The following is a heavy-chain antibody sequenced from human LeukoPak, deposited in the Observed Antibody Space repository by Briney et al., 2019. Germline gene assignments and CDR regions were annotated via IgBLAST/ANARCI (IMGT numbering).Heavy chain of an antibody. CDR2: IIPILGIA. CDR1: GGTFSSYA. J-gene: IGHJ4*02. D-gene: IGHD4-17*01. CDR3: ARGPGRDYGDYESDY. Sequence: SVKVSCKASGGTFSSYAISWVRQAPGQGLEWMGRIIPILGIANYAQKFQGRVTITADKSTSTAYMELSSLRSEDTAVYYCARGPGRDYGDYESDYWGQGTLVTVSS. V-gene: IGHV1-69*04.